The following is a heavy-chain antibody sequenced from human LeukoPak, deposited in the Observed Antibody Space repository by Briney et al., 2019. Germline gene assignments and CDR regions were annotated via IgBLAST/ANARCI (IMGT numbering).Heavy chain of an antibody. CDR2: INIDGRST. CDR1: GFTFSSYW. V-gene: IGHV3-74*01. J-gene: IGHJ2*01. D-gene: IGHD4-17*01. Sequence: GGSLRLSCAASGFTFSSYWMQWVRQVPGKGLVWVSRINIDGRSTGYADSAKGRFTISRDNAKNSLYLQMNSLRAEDTAVYYCARDYGAYEVPYWYFDLWGRGTLVTVSS. CDR3: ARDYGAYEVPYWYFDL.